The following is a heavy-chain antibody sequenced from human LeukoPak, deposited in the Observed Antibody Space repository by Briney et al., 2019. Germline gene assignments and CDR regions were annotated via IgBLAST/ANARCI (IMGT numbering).Heavy chain of an antibody. CDR3: ARGRGFLEWLLVYNWFDP. CDR2: IYYSGST. J-gene: IGHJ5*02. D-gene: IGHD3-3*01. V-gene: IGHV4-39*01. Sequence: PSETLSLTCTVSGGSISSSSYYWGWIRQPPGKGLEWIGSIYYSGSTYYNPSLKSRVTISVDTSKNQFSLKLSSVTAADTAVYYCARGRGFLEWLLVYNWFDPWGQGTLVTVSS. CDR1: GGSISSSSYY.